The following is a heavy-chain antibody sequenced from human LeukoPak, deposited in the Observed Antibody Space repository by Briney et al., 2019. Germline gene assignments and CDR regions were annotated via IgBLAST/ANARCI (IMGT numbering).Heavy chain of an antibody. CDR3: ARDEDTAALSEY. Sequence: GGSLRLSCAGSGFSFSSNTMSWVRQAPGRWLEWVSAISNNGRRTDYADSVKGRFTISRDNSKSTLYLHMDSLRAEDTAVYYCARDEDTAALSEYWGQGTLVTVSS. CDR1: GFSFSSNT. J-gene: IGHJ4*02. CDR2: ISNNGRRT. D-gene: IGHD2/OR15-2a*01. V-gene: IGHV3-23*01.